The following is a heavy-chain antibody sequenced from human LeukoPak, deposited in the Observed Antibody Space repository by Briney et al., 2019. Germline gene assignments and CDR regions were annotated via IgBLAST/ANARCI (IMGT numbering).Heavy chain of an antibody. CDR3: ATPSAPYYYGSGINDY. Sequence: ASVKVSCKASGGTFSSYAISWVRQAPGQRLEWMGWINAGNGNTKYSQKFQGRVTITRDTSASTAYMELSSLRSEDTAVYYCATPSAPYYYGSGINDYWGQGTLVTVSS. CDR1: GGTFSSYA. CDR2: INAGNGNT. D-gene: IGHD3-10*01. V-gene: IGHV1-3*01. J-gene: IGHJ4*02.